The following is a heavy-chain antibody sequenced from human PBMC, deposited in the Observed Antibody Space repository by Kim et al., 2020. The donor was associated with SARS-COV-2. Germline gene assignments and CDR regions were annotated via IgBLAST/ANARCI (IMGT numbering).Heavy chain of an antibody. D-gene: IGHD6-19*01. CDR1: GGSFSGYY. V-gene: IGHV4-34*01. CDR2: INHSGST. J-gene: IGHJ6*02. CDR3: ARDQSIAVALRDYYYGMDV. Sequence: SETLSLTCAVYGGSFSGYYWSWIRQPPGKGLEWIGEINHSGSTNYNPSLKSRVTISVDTSKNQFSLKLSSVTAADTAVYYCARDQSIAVALRDYYYGMDVWGQGTTVTVSS.